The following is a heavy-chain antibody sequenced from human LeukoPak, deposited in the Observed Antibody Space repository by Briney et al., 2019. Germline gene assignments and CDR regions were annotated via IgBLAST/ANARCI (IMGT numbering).Heavy chain of an antibody. D-gene: IGHD2-15*01. CDR1: GFTFSYAW. Sequence: WGSLRLSCAASGFTFSYAWMSWIRQSPGKGLEWIGEIDEIGRTNYNPSLKSRATISVDRSKNQFSLKLKSVTAADTAVYYCARPTYCSVTTCTGAMDVWGQGTTVTVSS. CDR2: IDEIGRT. CDR3: ARPTYCSVTTCTGAMDV. J-gene: IGHJ6*01. V-gene: IGHV4-34*01.